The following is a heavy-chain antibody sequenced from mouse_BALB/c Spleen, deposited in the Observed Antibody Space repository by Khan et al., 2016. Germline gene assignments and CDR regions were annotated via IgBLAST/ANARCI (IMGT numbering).Heavy chain of an antibody. D-gene: IGHD2-3*01. CDR2: INYSGST. V-gene: IGHV3-8*02. J-gene: IGHJ2*01. CDR3: ARDDGDYVDY. CDR1: GDSITSGY. Sequence: EVKLLESGPSLVKPSQTLSLTCSVTGDSITSGYWNWIRKFPGNKLEYMGYINYSGSTYYNPSLKRRISITRDTSKNQYYLQLNSVTTEDTAPSYCARDDGDYVDYWGQGTTLTVSS.